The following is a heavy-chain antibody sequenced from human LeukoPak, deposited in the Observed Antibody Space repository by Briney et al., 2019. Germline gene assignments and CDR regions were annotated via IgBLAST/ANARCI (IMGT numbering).Heavy chain of an antibody. CDR1: GFTFSSYA. Sequence: GGSLRLSCAASGFTFSSYAMSWVRQAPGKGLEWVSAISGSGGSTYYADSVKGRFTISRDNSKNTLYLQMNSLRAEDTAVYYCAKDCAYSSGWYSSVALDYWGQGTLVTVSS. D-gene: IGHD6-19*01. J-gene: IGHJ4*02. CDR3: AKDCAYSSGWYSSVALDY. V-gene: IGHV3-23*01. CDR2: ISGSGGST.